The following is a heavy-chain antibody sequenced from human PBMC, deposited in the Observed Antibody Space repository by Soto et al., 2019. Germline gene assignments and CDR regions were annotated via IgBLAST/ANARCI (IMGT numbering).Heavy chain of an antibody. CDR3: ARERGDGYNWS. CDR1: GGTFSTYS. Sequence: QVQLVQSGAEVKKPGSSVKVSCKASGGTFSTYSISWVRQAPGQGIEWMGRIIPILGIANHAEKFQGSVTITADKSTSIAYMELRRLRSEDTAVYYCARERGDGYNWSWGQGTLVTVSS. D-gene: IGHD5-12*01. J-gene: IGHJ4*02. CDR2: IIPILGIA. V-gene: IGHV1-69*08.